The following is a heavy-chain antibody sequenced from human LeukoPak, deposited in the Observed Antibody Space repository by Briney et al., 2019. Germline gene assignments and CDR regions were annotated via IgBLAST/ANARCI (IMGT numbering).Heavy chain of an antibody. CDR2: ISAYNGNT. J-gene: IGHJ4*02. CDR3: ARGMYDFWSGYQNPFAY. Sequence: ASVKVSCKASGYTFTSYGISWVRQAPGQGLEWMVWISAYNGNTNYAQKLQGRVTMTTDTSTSTDYMEMRSLRSDDTAVYYCARGMYDFWSGYQNPFAYWGQGTLVPVSS. V-gene: IGHV1-18*01. CDR1: GYTFTSYG. D-gene: IGHD3-3*01.